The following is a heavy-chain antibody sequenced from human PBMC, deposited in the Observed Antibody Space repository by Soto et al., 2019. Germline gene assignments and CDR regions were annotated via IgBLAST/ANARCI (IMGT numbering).Heavy chain of an antibody. CDR2: IYYSGST. V-gene: IGHV4-39*01. Sequence: SETLSLTCTVSCGSIISSSYYWGWIRQPPGKGLEWIGSIYYSGSTYYNPSLKSRVTISVDTSKNQFSLKLSSVTAADTAVYYCATNYAYYYYYGMDVWGQGTTVTVSS. CDR3: ATNYAYYYYYGMDV. D-gene: IGHD4-4*01. J-gene: IGHJ6*02. CDR1: CGSIISSSYY.